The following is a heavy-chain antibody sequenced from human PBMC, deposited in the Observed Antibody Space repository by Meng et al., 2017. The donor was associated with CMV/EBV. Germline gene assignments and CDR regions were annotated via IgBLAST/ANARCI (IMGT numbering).Heavy chain of an antibody. D-gene: IGHD1-7*01. J-gene: IGHJ6*02. Sequence: SETLSLTCTVSGGSISSYYWGWIRQPPGKGLEWIGSIYYSGSTYYNPSLKSRVTISVDTSKNQFSLKLSSVTAADTAVYYCARDGSYNWNYIYYYYGMDVWGQGTTVTVSS. CDR3: ARDGSYNWNYIYYYYGMDV. CDR1: GGSISSYY. CDR2: IYYSGST. V-gene: IGHV4-39*07.